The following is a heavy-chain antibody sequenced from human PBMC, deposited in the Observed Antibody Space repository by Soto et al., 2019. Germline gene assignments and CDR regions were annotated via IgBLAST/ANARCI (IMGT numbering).Heavy chain of an antibody. V-gene: IGHV3-30*18. J-gene: IGHJ6*03. CDR3: AKALTSGSYYYYMDV. CDR1: GFTFSTYG. CDR2: ISYDGSNK. Sequence: QVQLVESGGGVVQPGRSLRLSCAASGFTFSTYGMHWVRQAPGKGLEWVAVISYDGSNKYYADSVKGRFTISRDNSKNTLYLQMNRLRAEDTAVYYCAKALTSGSYYYYMDVWGKGTTVTVSS. D-gene: IGHD6-19*01.